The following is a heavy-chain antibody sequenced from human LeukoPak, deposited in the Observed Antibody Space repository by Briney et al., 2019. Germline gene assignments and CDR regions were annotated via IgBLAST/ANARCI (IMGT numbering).Heavy chain of an antibody. J-gene: IGHJ3*02. CDR1: GGTFSSYA. CDR3: ARGLSMPDAFDI. Sequence: VASVKVSCKASGGTFSSYAISWVRQAPGQGLEWMGGIIPIFGTANYAQKFQGRVTITADKSTSTAYMELSSLRSEDTAVYYCARGLSMPDAFDIWGQGTKVTVSS. D-gene: IGHD2-2*01. CDR2: IIPIFGTA. V-gene: IGHV1-69*06.